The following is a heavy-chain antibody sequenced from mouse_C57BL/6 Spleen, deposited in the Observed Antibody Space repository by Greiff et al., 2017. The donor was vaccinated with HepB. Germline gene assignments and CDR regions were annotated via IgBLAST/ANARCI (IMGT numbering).Heavy chain of an antibody. CDR2: INPSSGYT. D-gene: IGHD2-5*01. Sequence: VQLQQSGAELARPGASVKMSCKASGYTFTSYTMHWVKQRPGQGLEWIGYINPSSGYTKYNQKFKDKATLTADKSSITAYMQLSSLTSEDSAVYYCARWGYYSNYGYAMDYWGQGTSVTVSS. CDR1: GYTFTSYT. V-gene: IGHV1-4*01. CDR3: ARWGYYSNYGYAMDY. J-gene: IGHJ4*01.